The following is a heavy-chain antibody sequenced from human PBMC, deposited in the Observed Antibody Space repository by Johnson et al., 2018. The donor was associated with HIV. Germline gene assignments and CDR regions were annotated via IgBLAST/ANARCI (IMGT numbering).Heavy chain of an antibody. CDR3: ARELYAILGAFDI. V-gene: IGHV3-11*04. CDR2: ISTCGSNI. J-gene: IGHJ3*02. Sequence: QMQLVESGGGLVKPGGSLRLSCVASGFTFSDNYMSWIRQAPGKGLEWVSYISTCGSNIYYADSVKGRFTISRDNAKNSLYLQMNSLRAEDTAVYYCARELYAILGAFDIWGQGTMVIVSS. D-gene: IGHD1-26*01. CDR1: GFTFSDNY.